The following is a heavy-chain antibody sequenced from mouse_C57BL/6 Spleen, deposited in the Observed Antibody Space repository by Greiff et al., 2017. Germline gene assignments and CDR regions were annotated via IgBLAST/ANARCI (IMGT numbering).Heavy chain of an antibody. CDR1: GYTFTDYN. Sequence: VQLQQSGPELVKPGASVKIPCKASGYTFTDYNMDWVKQSHGKSLEWIGDINPNNGGTIYNQKFKGKATLTVDKSSSTAYMELRSLTSEDTAVYYCARGDGHYYGSSSYYYAMDYWGQGTSVTVSS. CDR2: INPNNGGT. J-gene: IGHJ4*01. CDR3: ARGDGHYYGSSSYYYAMDY. V-gene: IGHV1-18*01. D-gene: IGHD1-1*01.